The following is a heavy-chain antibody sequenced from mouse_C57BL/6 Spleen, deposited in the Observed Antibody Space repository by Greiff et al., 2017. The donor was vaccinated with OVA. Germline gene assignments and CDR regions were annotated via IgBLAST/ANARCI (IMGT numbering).Heavy chain of an antibody. D-gene: IGHD1-1*01. J-gene: IGHJ2*01. CDR1: GYTFPSYW. CDR2: IYPGSGST. Sequence: QVQLQQPGAELVKPGASVKMSCKASGYTFPSYWITWVKQRPGQGLEWIGDIYPGSGSTNYNEKFKSKATLTVDTSASTAYMQLSSLTSEDSAVYDCARNLITTAVFDYWGQGTTLTVSS. CDR3: ARNLITTAVFDY. V-gene: IGHV1-55*01.